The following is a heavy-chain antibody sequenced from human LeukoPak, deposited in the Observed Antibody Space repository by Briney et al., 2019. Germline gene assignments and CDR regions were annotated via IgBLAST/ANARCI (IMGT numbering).Heavy chain of an antibody. J-gene: IGHJ4*02. D-gene: IGHD1-14*01. V-gene: IGHV4-39*01. CDR2: IYYTGST. CDR3: ARHPNRSYFDY. CDR1: GGSISSSGYY. Sequence: KAPETLSLTCTVSGGSISSSGYYWDWIRQPPGKGLEWIGAIYYTGSTYYNPSLKSRVTISGDTSKNQFSLKLTSVTAADTAVYYCARHPNRSYFDYWGQGTLVIVSS.